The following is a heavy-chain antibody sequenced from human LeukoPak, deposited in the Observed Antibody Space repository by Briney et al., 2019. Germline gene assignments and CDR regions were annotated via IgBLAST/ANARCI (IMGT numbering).Heavy chain of an antibody. CDR2: MHPNSGGT. J-gene: IGHJ4*02. CDR3: ARDQSSSGEWELLRVLLDY. CDR1: GYTFTDYY. Sequence: ASVKVSCKASGYTFTDYYMHWLRQAPGQGLEWMGWMHPNSGGTNYAQKLQGRVTMTTDTSTSTAYMELRSLRSDDTAVYYCARDQSSSGEWELLRVLLDYWGQGTLVTVSS. D-gene: IGHD1-26*01. V-gene: IGHV1-2*02.